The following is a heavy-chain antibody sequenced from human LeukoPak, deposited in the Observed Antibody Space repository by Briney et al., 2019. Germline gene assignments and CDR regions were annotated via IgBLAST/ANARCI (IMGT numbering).Heavy chain of an antibody. CDR3: VRQPDSGRYGFDH. J-gene: IGHJ4*02. D-gene: IGHD6-19*01. Sequence: GSLRLSCVVSGFTFKDYDIHWVRQTTGKGLGWVSAIGSGGYTYYADSVRGRLTISREDAETSLSLQMNNLRAEDTAVYYCVRQPDSGRYGFDHWGQGTLVTVSS. V-gene: IGHV3-13*01. CDR2: IGSGGYT. CDR1: GFTFKDYD.